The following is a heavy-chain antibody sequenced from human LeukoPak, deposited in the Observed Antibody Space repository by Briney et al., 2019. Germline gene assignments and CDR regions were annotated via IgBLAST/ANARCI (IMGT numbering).Heavy chain of an antibody. D-gene: IGHD3-10*02. CDR3: AELGITMIGGV. V-gene: IGHV3-7*01. CDR2: IKQDGSER. Sequence: SGGSLRLSCAASGFTFSSYWMSWVRQAPGKGLEWVANIKQDGSERYYVDSVKGRFTISRDNAKNSLYLQMNSLRAEDTAVYYCAELGITMIGGVWGKGTTVTISS. CDR1: GFTFSSYW. J-gene: IGHJ6*04.